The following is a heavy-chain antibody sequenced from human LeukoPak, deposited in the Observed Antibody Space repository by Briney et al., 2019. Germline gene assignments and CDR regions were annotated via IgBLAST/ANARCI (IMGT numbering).Heavy chain of an antibody. CDR2: ISSSSSYI. V-gene: IGHV3-21*01. Sequence: NTGGSLILSCAASGFTFSSFTMNWVRQAPGKGLEWVSSISSSSSYIYYADSVKGRFTISRDNAKNSLYLQMNSLRAEDTAVYYCACPTGQPCDYWGQGTLVTVSS. D-gene: IGHD2-8*02. CDR1: GFTFSSFT. J-gene: IGHJ4*02. CDR3: ACPTGQPCDY.